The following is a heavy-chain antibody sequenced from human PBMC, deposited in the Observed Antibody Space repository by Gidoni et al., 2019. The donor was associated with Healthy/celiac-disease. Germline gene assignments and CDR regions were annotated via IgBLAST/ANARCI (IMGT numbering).Heavy chain of an antibody. Sequence: QVQLQPWGAGLLKPSETLSLTCAVYGGSFSGYYWSCIRQPPGKGQEGIGEINHSGSTNYNPSLKSRVTISVDTSKNQFSLKLSAVTAADTAVYYCARRAGYSSSWWGAWGQGTLVTVSS. D-gene: IGHD6-13*01. CDR2: INHSGST. J-gene: IGHJ5*02. V-gene: IGHV4-34*01. CDR1: GGSFSGYY. CDR3: ARRAGYSSSWWGA.